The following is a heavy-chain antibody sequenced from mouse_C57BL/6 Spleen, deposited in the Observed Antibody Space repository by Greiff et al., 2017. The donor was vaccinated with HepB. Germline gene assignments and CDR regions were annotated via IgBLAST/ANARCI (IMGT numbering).Heavy chain of an antibody. CDR2: IDPEDGDT. CDR1: GFNFKDYY. CDR3: TTLNYYGRGYFDV. D-gene: IGHD1-2*01. J-gene: IGHJ1*03. Sequence: VHVKQSGAELVRPGASVKLSCTASGFNFKDYYMHWVKQRPEQGLEWIGRIDPEDGDTEYAPKFQGKATMTADTSSNTAYLQLSSLTSEDTAVYYCTTLNYYGRGYFDVWGTGTTVTVSS. V-gene: IGHV14-1*01.